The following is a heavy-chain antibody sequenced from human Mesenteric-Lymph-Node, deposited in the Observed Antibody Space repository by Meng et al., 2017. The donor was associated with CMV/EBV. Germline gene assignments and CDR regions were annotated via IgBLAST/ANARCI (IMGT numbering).Heavy chain of an antibody. CDR2: INHSVST. V-gene: IGHV4-34*01. CDR3: AIPNWNGYFDY. D-gene: IGHD1-20*01. Sequence: GSLRLSCAVYGGSFSGYYWSWIRQPPGKGLEWIGEINHSVSTNYNPSLKSRVTISVDTSKNQFSLKLSSVTAADTAVYYCAIPNWNGYFDYWGQGTLVTVSS. J-gene: IGHJ4*02. CDR1: GGSFSGYY.